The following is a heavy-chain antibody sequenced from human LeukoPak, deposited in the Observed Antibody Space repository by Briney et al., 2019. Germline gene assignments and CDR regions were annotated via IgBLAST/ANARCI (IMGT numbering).Heavy chain of an antibody. V-gene: IGHV3-66*01. CDR3: AKDVVAVAGTALDY. CDR2: IYSGGST. CDR1: GFTVSSNY. J-gene: IGHJ4*02. Sequence: GGSLRLSCAASGFTVSSNYMSWVRQAPGKGLEWVSVIYSGGSTYYADSVKGRFTISRDNSKNTLYLQMNSLRAEDTAVYYCAKDVVAVAGTALDYWGQGTLVTVSS. D-gene: IGHD6-19*01.